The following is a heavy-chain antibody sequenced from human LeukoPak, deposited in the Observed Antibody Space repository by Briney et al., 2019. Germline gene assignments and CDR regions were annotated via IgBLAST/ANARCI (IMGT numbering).Heavy chain of an antibody. CDR1: EFSVGSNY. V-gene: IGHV3-66*01. Sequence: GGSLRLSCAASEFSVGSNYMTWVRQAPGKGLEWVSLIYSGGSTYYADSVKGRFTISRDNSKNTLYLQMNSLRAEDTAVYYCAKDSLWFGELWYFDYWGQGTLVTVSS. CDR2: IYSGGST. J-gene: IGHJ4*02. CDR3: AKDSLWFGELWYFDY. D-gene: IGHD3-10*01.